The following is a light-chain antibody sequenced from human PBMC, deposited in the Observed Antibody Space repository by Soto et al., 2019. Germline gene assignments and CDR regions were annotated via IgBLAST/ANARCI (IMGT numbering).Light chain of an antibody. J-gene: IGKJ4*01. CDR2: DAS. Sequence: DIQLTQSPSSLSASVGDKVTITCRASQSIRSYLNWVQQKPGKAPKLLIYDASSLQTGVPSRFSGSGSGTDFSLTISSLQPEHIATYYCQQYDNLPLTFGGGTKVDIK. V-gene: IGKV1-39*01. CDR3: QQYDNLPLT. CDR1: QSIRSY.